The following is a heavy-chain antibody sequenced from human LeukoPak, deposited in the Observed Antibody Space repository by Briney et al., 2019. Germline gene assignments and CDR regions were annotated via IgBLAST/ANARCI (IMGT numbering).Heavy chain of an antibody. CDR2: IRYDGSNK. V-gene: IGHV3-30*02. CDR3: ARARPFRGSYSDAFDI. D-gene: IGHD1-26*01. J-gene: IGHJ3*02. Sequence: GGSLRLSCAASGFTFSSYGMHWVRQAPGKGLEWVAFIRYDGSNKYYADSVKGRFTISRDNSKNTLYLQMNSLRAEDTAVYYCARARPFRGSYSDAFDIWGQGTMVTVSS. CDR1: GFTFSSYG.